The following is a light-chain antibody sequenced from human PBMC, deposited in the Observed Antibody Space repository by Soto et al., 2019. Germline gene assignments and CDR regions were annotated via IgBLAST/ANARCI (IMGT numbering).Light chain of an antibody. CDR3: HQYSDWPPWT. CDR1: QTISNR. V-gene: IGKV3-15*01. CDR2: GAS. Sequence: EVVMTQSPATLSVAPGERATLSCRASQTISNRLAWYQQKPGQAPRLLIYGASTRATGIPDRFRGSGSGTEFTLTSSILQSGDFAVYYCHQYSDWPPWTFGQGTQVEIK. J-gene: IGKJ1*01.